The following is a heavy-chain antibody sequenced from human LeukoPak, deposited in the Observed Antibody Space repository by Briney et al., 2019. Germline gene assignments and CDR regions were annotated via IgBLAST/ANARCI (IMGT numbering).Heavy chain of an antibody. D-gene: IGHD5-24*01. Sequence: SETLSLTCTVSGGSISNYYWSWVRQPPGKGLEWIGHIYYSGTTNYSPSLKSRVTISVDTSKNQFSLKLNSVTAADTAVYYCARVEATIDYWGQGTLVTVSS. CDR1: GGSISNYY. CDR2: IYYSGTT. J-gene: IGHJ4*02. CDR3: ARVEATIDY. V-gene: IGHV4-59*13.